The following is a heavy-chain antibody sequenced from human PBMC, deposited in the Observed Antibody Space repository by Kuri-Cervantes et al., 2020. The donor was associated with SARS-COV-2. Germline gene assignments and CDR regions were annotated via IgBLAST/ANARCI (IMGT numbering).Heavy chain of an antibody. V-gene: IGHV3-30-3*01. J-gene: IGHJ4*02. CDR3: ARDRDSSGYYPRGPYDY. D-gene: IGHD3-22*01. CDR2: ISYDGSNK. CDR1: GFTFSSYA. Sequence: GESLKISCAASGFTFSSYAMHWVRQAPGKGLEWVAVISYDGSNKYYADSVKGRFTISRDNSKNTLYLQINSLRAEDTAVYYCARDRDSSGYYPRGPYDYWGQGTLVTVSS.